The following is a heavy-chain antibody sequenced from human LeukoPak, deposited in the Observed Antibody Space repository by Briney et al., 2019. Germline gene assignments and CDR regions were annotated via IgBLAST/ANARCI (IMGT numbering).Heavy chain of an antibody. CDR2: IYYSGIT. Sequence: PSETLSLTCTVSGGSISTSSYFWGWIRQPPGKGLEWIGSIYYSGITFYNPSLKSRLTISVDTSKNQFSLKLTSVTAADTAVYYCARQKWEQQGRDYYFNGLDVWGPGTTVIVSS. CDR1: GGSISTSSYF. V-gene: IGHV4-39*01. J-gene: IGHJ6*02. CDR3: ARQKWEQQGRDYYFNGLDV. D-gene: IGHD1/OR15-1a*01.